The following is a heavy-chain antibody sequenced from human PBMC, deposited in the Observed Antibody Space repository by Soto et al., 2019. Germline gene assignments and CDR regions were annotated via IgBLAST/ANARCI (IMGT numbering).Heavy chain of an antibody. V-gene: IGHV4-59*01. CDR2: IYHSGRT. CDR3: ARGYNWFDA. J-gene: IGHJ5*02. Sequence: QVKLQESGPGLAKPSETLSLTCNVSGDSISSYTWSWIRQPPGKGLEWIGFIYHSGRTNYNPSLKSRVPISVDTSKNQFSLKLSSVTVADTAVYYCARGYNWFDAWGQGSLVTVSS. CDR1: GDSISSYT. D-gene: IGHD3-10*01.